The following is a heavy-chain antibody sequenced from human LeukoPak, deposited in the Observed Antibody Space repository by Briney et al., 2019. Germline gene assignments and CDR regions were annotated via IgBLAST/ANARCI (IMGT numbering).Heavy chain of an antibody. V-gene: IGHV3-7*01. D-gene: IGHD2-2*01. J-gene: IGHJ6*02. CDR2: IKQDGSEK. Sequence: GGSLRLSCAASGFNFIDYSMNWVRQAPGKGLEWVANIKQDGSEKYYVDSVKGRFTISRDNAKNSLYLQMNSLRAEDTAVYYCASGYCSSTSCDYYGMDVWGQGTTVTVSS. CDR3: ASGYCSSTSCDYYGMDV. CDR1: GFNFIDYS.